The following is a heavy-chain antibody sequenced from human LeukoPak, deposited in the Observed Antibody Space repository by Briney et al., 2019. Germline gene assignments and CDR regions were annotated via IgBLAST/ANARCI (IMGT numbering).Heavy chain of an antibody. D-gene: IGHD3-22*01. CDR2: ISAYNGNT. CDR1: GYTFTCYG. J-gene: IGHJ4*02. V-gene: IGHV1-18*01. CDR3: ARVRGYYDSSGPRDY. Sequence: ASVKVSCKASGYTFTCYGISWVRQAPGQGLEWLGWISAYNGNTNYAQKLKGRVTMTTDTSTSTAYMELRSLRSDDTAVYYCARVRGYYDSSGPRDYWGQGTLVTVSS.